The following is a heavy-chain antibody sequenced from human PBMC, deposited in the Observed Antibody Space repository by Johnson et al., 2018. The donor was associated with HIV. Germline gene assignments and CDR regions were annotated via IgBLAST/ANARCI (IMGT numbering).Heavy chain of an antibody. J-gene: IGHJ3*02. Sequence: QVQLVESGGGVVQPGRSLRLSCAASGFIFSSYGMHWVRQAPGKGLEWVAVIWYDGSNKYYADSVKGRFTISRDNSKNTLYLQMNSLRAEDTAVYYCAKDRILSGYGPGAFDIWGQGTMVTVSS. CDR1: GFIFSSYG. V-gene: IGHV3-33*06. CDR2: IWYDGSNK. CDR3: AKDRILSGYGPGAFDI. D-gene: IGHD5-12*01.